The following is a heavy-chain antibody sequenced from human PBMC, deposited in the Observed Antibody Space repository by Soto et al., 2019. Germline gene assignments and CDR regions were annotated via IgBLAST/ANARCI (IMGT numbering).Heavy chain of an antibody. J-gene: IGHJ4*02. Sequence: QVQLVESGGGVVQPGRSLRLSCAASGFTFSSYGMHWVRQAPGKGLEWVAVISYDGSNKYYADSVKGRFTISRDNSKNTLYLQMNSLSAEDTAVYYCAKGGVDLLMGRPNYFDYWGQGTLVTVSS. CDR1: GFTFSSYG. CDR3: AKGGVDLLMGRPNYFDY. CDR2: ISYDGSNK. D-gene: IGHD1-26*01. V-gene: IGHV3-30*18.